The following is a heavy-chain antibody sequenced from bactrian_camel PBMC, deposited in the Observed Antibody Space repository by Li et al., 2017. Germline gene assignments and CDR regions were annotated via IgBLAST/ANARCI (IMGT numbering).Heavy chain of an antibody. CDR1: GFTFSRIW. Sequence: QLVESGGGLVQPGGSLRLSCVASGFTFSRIWMHWVRQTPGKGLEWVSLTRSNSEWTSFAEPVKGRFTISRDNAKNTVFLQMNSLKPEDTAVYYCVRDAFVGARWWFYEYWGQGTQVTVS. CDR2: TRSNSEWT. J-gene: IGHJ4*01. D-gene: IGHD1*01. V-gene: IGHV3S25*01. CDR3: VRDAFVGARWWFYEY.